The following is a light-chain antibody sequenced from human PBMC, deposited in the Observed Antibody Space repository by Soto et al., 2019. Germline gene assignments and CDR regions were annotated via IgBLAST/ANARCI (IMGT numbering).Light chain of an antibody. CDR2: AAS. CDR1: QSISSY. Sequence: DIQMTQSPSTLSGSLGDRVTITCRASQSISSYLNWYQQKPGKAPKLLIYAASSLQSGVPSRFSGSGSGTDFTLTITRLEPEDFAVYYCHQYGISPPRTFGQGTKVDIK. J-gene: IGKJ1*01. V-gene: IGKV1-39*01. CDR3: HQYGISPPRT.